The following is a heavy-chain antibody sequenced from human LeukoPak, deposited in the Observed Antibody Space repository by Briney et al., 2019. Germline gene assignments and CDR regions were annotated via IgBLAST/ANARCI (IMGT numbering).Heavy chain of an antibody. J-gene: IGHJ3*02. CDR3: ARDRGSYFSDAFDI. V-gene: IGHV1-2*02. D-gene: IGHD1-26*01. CDR1: GYTFTGYY. Sequence: ASVKVSCKASGYTFTGYYMHWVRQAPGQGLEWMGWINPNSGGTNYARKFQGRVTMTRDTSISTAYMELSRLRSDDTVVYYCARDRGSYFSDAFDIWGQGTMVTVSS. CDR2: INPNSGGT.